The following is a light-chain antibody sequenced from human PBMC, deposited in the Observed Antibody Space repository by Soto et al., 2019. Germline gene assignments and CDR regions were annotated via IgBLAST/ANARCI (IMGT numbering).Light chain of an antibody. J-gene: IGKJ4*01. V-gene: IGKV3-15*01. Sequence: EIVMTQSPSTLSVFPGERATLSCRASQSVSSNLAWYQQKPGQAPRLLIYGASTRATGIPARFSGSGSGTEFTLTISSLQSEDFAVYYCQQYNKWPSLTFGGGTKVDIK. CDR1: QSVSSN. CDR3: QQYNKWPSLT. CDR2: GAS.